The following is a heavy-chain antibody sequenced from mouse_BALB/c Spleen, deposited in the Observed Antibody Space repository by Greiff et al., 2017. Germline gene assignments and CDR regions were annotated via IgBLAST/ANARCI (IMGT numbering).Heavy chain of an antibody. CDR2: INPSNGRT. CDR1: GYTFTSYW. Sequence: VQLQQPGAELVKPGASVKLSCKASGYTFTSYWMHWVKQRPGQGLEWIGEINPSNGRTNYNEKFKSKATLTVDKSSSTAYMQLSSLTSEDSAVYYCARGAYYGNPFAYWGQGTLVTVSA. CDR3: ARGAYYGNPFAY. V-gene: IGHV1S81*02. D-gene: IGHD2-10*01. J-gene: IGHJ3*01.